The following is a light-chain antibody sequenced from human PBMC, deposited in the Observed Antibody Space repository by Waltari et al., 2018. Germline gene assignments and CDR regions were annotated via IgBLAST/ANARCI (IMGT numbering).Light chain of an antibody. CDR2: DAS. CDR1: HYIANF. CDR3: QQTYKSPPT. J-gene: IGKJ3*01. V-gene: IGKV1-39*01. Sequence: DVLVNQSPSSLSASVGDRVTITCRASHYIANFLNWYQHMPGKAPRLLIHDASTLQPGVSPRFSGSTSGTDFILTIDNLHPEDFATYYCQQTYKSPPTFGPGTKVDV.